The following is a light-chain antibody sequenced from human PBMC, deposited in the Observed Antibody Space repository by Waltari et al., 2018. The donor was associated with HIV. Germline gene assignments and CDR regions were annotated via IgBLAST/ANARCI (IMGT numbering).Light chain of an antibody. J-gene: IGLJ3*02. CDR1: GGSITSNY. CDR3: QSSDRNNQV. V-gene: IGLV6-57*01. Sequence: NFMLTQPHSVSESPGKTVTISCTRTGGSITSNYVQWYQRRPGGSPTTVICEDDQRPSGVPGRFSGSIDSSSNSASLTISGLKPEDEADYYCQSSDRNNQVFGGGTKLTVL. CDR2: EDD.